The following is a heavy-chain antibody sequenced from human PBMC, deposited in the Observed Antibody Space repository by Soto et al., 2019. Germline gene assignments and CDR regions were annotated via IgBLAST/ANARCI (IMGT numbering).Heavy chain of an antibody. J-gene: IGHJ4*02. CDR1: GGSISSYY. Sequence: PSETLSLTCTVPGGSISSYYWSWIRQPAGKGLEWIGRIYTSGSTNYNPSLKSRVTMSVDTSKSQFSLNLSSVTAADTAVYYCARACSSTNCYDVFDYWGQGTLVTVSS. D-gene: IGHD2-2*01. CDR3: ARACSSTNCYDVFDY. CDR2: IYTSGST. V-gene: IGHV4-4*07.